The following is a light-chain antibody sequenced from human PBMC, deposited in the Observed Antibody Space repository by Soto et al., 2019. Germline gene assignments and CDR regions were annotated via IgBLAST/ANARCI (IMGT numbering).Light chain of an antibody. CDR3: QQHNQWPIT. CDR2: YIS. V-gene: IGKV3D-15*01. CDR1: ERIYIAY. Sequence: EIVLTQSPCTLSLSRGERATLSCRASERIYIAYLGWYQQKPGQAPRLLIYYISTRATGIPARFSGSGSGTEFTLTINSLQSEDSAVYYCQQHNQWPITFGQGTLLETK. J-gene: IGKJ5*01.